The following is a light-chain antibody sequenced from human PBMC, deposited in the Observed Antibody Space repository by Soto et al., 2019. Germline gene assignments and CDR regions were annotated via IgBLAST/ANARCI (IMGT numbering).Light chain of an antibody. CDR1: SRDVVCYNY. J-gene: IGLJ1*01. CDR3: SSYTTSNSRQIV. V-gene: IGLV2-14*03. CDR2: DVS. Sequence: QSAVTQPASVSGSPGQSITISCTGNSRDVVCYNYVSWYQHHPGKAPKLMIFDVSNRPSGVSNRFSGSKSGNTASLTISGLQPEDEADYYCSSYTTSNSRQIVFGTGTKVTVL.